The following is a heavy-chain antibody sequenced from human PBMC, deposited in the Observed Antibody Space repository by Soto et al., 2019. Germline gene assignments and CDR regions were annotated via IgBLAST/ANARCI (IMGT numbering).Heavy chain of an antibody. D-gene: IGHD3-10*01. CDR2: IYSGGST. J-gene: IGHJ6*02. V-gene: IGHV3-53*01. Sequence: GGSLRLSCAASGFTVSSNYMSWVRQAPGKGLEWVSVIYSGGSTYYADSVKGRFTISRDNSKNKLYLQMNSLRAEDTAVYYCARDNYYGSGSYYIGPTDGMDVWGQGTTVTVSS. CDR3: ARDNYYGSGSYYIGPTDGMDV. CDR1: GFTVSSNY.